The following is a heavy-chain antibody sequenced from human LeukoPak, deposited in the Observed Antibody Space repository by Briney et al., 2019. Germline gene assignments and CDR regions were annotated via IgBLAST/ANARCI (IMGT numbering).Heavy chain of an antibody. Sequence: PGGSLRLSCAASGFTFDDYAMSWVRQAPGKGLEWVSGINWNGGNTGYADSVKGRFTISRDNVKNSLYLQMNSLRAEDTAVYYCARDPYSGSYGDSYYYYMDVWGKGTTVTISS. V-gene: IGHV3-20*04. CDR2: INWNGGNT. CDR3: ARDPYSGSYGDSYYYYMDV. D-gene: IGHD1-26*01. CDR1: GFTFDDYA. J-gene: IGHJ6*03.